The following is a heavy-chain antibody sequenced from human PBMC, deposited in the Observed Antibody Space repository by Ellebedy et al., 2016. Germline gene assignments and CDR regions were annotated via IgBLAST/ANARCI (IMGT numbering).Heavy chain of an antibody. Sequence: ASVKVSCKASAYTFISYGITWVRQAPGQGLEWMGWISGHNGHTNSPRQFQDRVTMTTDTSTNTSYMELRSLRSDDTAVYYCASVGDHLVRDYYYHYGIDVWGQGTTVTVSS. V-gene: IGHV1-18*04. J-gene: IGHJ6*02. CDR1: AYTFISYG. CDR3: ASVGDHLVRDYYYHYGIDV. D-gene: IGHD6-6*01. CDR2: ISGHNGHT.